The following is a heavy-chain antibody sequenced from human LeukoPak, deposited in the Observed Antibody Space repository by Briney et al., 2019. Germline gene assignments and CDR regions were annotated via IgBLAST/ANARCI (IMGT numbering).Heavy chain of an antibody. CDR1: GFTFSSYS. CDR3: ARGKIVLAAAGPPDY. J-gene: IGHJ4*02. D-gene: IGHD6-13*01. V-gene: IGHV3-21*01. CDR2: ISSSSSYI. Sequence: GGSLRLSCAASGFTFSSYSMNWVRQAPGKGLEWVSSISSSSSYIYYADSVKGRFTISRDNAKNSLYLQMNSLRAEDTAVYYCARGKIVLAAAGPPDYWGQGTLVTASS.